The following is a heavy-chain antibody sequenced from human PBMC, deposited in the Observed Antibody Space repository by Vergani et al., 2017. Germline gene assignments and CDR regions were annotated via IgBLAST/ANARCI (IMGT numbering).Heavy chain of an antibody. CDR1: GFTVSSNY. V-gene: IGHV3-53*01. J-gene: IGHJ5*02. CDR3: ARSLENCSSTSCYEGPLWFDP. Sequence: EVQLVESGGGLIQPGGSLRLSCAASGFTVSSNYMSWVRQAPGKGLEWVAVIYSGGSTYYSDSVKGRFTLSRDNSKNTLYLQMNSLRAEDTTVYYCARSLENCSSTSCYEGPLWFDPWGQGTLVTVSS. CDR2: IYSGGST. D-gene: IGHD2-2*01.